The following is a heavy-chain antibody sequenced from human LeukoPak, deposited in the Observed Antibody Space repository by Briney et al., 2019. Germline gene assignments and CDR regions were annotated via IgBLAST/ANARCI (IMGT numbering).Heavy chain of an antibody. Sequence: SETLSLTCTVSGGSISSGGYYWSWIRQHPGKGLEWIGYIYYSGSTYYNPSLKSRVTISVDTSKNQFSLKLSSVTAADTAVYYCARFLAAAGPTYRWFDPWGQGTLVTVSS. V-gene: IGHV4-31*03. CDR1: GGSISSGGYY. CDR3: ARFLAAAGPTYRWFDP. J-gene: IGHJ5*02. CDR2: IYYSGST. D-gene: IGHD6-13*01.